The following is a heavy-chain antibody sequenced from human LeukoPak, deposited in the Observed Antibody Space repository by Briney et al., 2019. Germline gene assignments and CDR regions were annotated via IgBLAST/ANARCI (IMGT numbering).Heavy chain of an antibody. D-gene: IGHD3-9*01. CDR1: GFSFRSYW. J-gene: IGHJ4*02. CDR2: IKQDGSEK. CDR3: ARLPYYDVLAGTDY. Sequence: QAGGSLRLSCAASGFSFRSYWMSWVRQAPGKGLEWVANIKQDGSEKYYVDSVKGRFTISRDNAKNSLYLQMNSLRAEDTAVYYCARLPYYDVLAGTDYWGQGTLVTVFS. V-gene: IGHV3-7*01.